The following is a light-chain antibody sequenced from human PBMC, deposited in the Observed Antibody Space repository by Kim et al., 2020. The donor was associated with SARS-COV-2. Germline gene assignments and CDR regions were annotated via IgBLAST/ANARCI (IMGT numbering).Light chain of an antibody. CDR1: QSFSSW. CDR2: KTS. V-gene: IGKV1-5*03. CDR3: QQYNKFTST. Sequence: DIQMTQSPSTLSASVGDRVTITCRASQSFSSWLAWYQQKPGKVPKLLIYKTSILESGVPSRFSGSGSGTEFTLTISSLQPDDFATYYCQQYNKFTSTFVQRTRLGIK. J-gene: IGKJ5*01.